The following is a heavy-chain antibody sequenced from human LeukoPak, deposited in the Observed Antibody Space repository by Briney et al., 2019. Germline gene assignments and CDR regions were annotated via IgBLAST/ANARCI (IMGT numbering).Heavy chain of an antibody. Sequence: SETLSLTCDVSGGSTNSDTHYWGWVRQPPGKGLEWIGSILSTGNTFYEPSLKSRVTISVDTSKNQFSLKMNFETAADTAVYYCGRHGGNSYGFLFFDNWGQGTLVTASS. V-gene: IGHV4-39*01. CDR3: GRHGGNSYGFLFFDN. D-gene: IGHD5-18*01. CDR2: ILSTGNT. J-gene: IGHJ4*02. CDR1: GGSTNSDTHY.